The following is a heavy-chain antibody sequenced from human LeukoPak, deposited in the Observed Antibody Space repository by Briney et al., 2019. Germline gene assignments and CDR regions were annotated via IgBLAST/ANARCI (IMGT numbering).Heavy chain of an antibody. V-gene: IGHV1-69*04. CDR3: ARDLYYDILTGYYSHYYYYMDV. D-gene: IGHD3-9*01. Sequence: SVKVSCKASGGTFSSYTISWVRQAPGQGLEWMGRIIPILGMANYAQKFQGRVTITADKSTSTAYMELSSLRSEDTAVYYCARDLYYDILTGYYSHYYYYMDVWGKGTTVTVSS. CDR2: IIPILGMA. J-gene: IGHJ6*03. CDR1: GGTFSSYT.